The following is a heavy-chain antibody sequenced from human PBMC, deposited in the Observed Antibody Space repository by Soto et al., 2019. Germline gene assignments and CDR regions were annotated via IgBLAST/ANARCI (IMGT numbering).Heavy chain of an antibody. Sequence: EVQLVESGGGLIQPGGSLRLSCAVSGFTVSNNYMSWVRQAPGKGLEGVSVIYSGGYTAYGDSVKGRFTISRDNSKNTLFLQREGLGAEAPAVYYWAVQRGGGGYWGQGTLVTVSS. CDR3: AVQRGGGGY. CDR2: IYSGGYT. D-gene: IGHD6-25*01. V-gene: IGHV3-53*01. CDR1: GFTVSNNY. J-gene: IGHJ4*02.